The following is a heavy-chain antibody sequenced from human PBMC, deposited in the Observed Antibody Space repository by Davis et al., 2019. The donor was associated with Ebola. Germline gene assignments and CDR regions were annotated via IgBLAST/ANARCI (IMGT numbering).Heavy chain of an antibody. CDR3: ARGQKWVTPHFFDY. V-gene: IGHV3-11*04. Sequence: PGGSLRLSCSASGFTFSDYYMSWIRQAPGKGLEWVSYISSSGSTIYYADSVKGRFTISRDNAKNSLYLQMSSLRDEDTAVYYCARGQKWVTPHFFDYWGQGTLVTVSS. CDR1: GFTFSDYY. J-gene: IGHJ4*02. D-gene: IGHD1-26*01. CDR2: ISSSGSTI.